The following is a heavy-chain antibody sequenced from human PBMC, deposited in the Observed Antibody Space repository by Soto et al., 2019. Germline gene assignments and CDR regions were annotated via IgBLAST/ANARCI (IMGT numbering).Heavy chain of an antibody. V-gene: IGHV3-23*01. CDR2: ISGSGGST. D-gene: IGHD3-22*01. CDR1: GFTFSSYA. CDR3: AKGQASRCDYDDAFDI. J-gene: IGHJ3*02. Sequence: EVQLLESGGGLVQPGGSRSLSCAPSGFTFSSYAMSWVRQAPGKGLGWVSAISGSGGSTYYADSGKGRFTISRDNSKNPLYLQMNSLRAEDTAVYYCAKGQASRCDYDDAFDIWGRGTMVTVS.